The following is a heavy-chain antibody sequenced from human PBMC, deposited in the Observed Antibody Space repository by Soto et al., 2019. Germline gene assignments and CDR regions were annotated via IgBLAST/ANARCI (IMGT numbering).Heavy chain of an antibody. CDR2: VSAGGDMT. D-gene: IGHD3-10*01. J-gene: IGHJ6*02. V-gene: IGHV3-23*01. Sequence: ESGGDLVQPGGSLRLSCAASGFTFNSYAMSWVRQAPGKELEWVSNVSAGGDMTYYSDSVKGRFTISRDNSNNALFLQMNSLRIEDTALYYCARGDRGGSGSPASYYYSGLDVWGQGTTVTVS. CDR3: ARGDRGGSGSPASYYYSGLDV. CDR1: GFTFNSYA.